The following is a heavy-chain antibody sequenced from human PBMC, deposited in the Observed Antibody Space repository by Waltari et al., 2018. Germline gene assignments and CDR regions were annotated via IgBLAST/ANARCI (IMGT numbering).Heavy chain of an antibody. CDR1: GGTFRSYA. Sequence: QVQLVQSGAEVQKPGSSVKVSFKASGGTFRSYAISWVRQAPGQGLEWMGGIIPIFGTANYAQKFQGRVTITTDESTSTAYMELSSLRSEDTAVYYCATLPWFEYSSWNFDYWGQGTLVTVSS. D-gene: IGHD6-6*01. J-gene: IGHJ4*02. CDR3: ATLPWFEYSSWNFDY. CDR2: IIPIFGTA. V-gene: IGHV1-69*05.